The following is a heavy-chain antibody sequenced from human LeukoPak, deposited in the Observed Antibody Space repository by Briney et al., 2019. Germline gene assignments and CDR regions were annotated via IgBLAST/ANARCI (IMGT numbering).Heavy chain of an antibody. CDR1: GGSISSSY. D-gene: IGHD6-13*01. CDR3: ASGLAAAGPDAFDT. CDR2: IYTSGST. Sequence: SETLSLTCSVSGGSISSSYWSWIRQPAGKGLEWIGRIYTSGSTNYSPSLKSRVTISLDKSKNQFSLKLNSVTAADTAVYYCASGLAAAGPDAFDTWGQGTMVTVSS. V-gene: IGHV4-4*07. J-gene: IGHJ3*02.